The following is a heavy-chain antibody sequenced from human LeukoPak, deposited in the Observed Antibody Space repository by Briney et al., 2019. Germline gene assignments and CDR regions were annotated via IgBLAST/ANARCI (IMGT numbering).Heavy chain of an antibody. V-gene: IGHV3-74*01. J-gene: IGHJ4*02. D-gene: IGHD6-6*01. Sequence: GGSLRLSCAVSGFTFRSYWMHWVRQAPGKGLVWVSRISGDGSMTNYADSVKGRFTISRDNAKNTVYLQMYSLRAEDTAVYYCARYSSSSGGASHYLDYWGQGTLVTVSS. CDR2: ISGDGSMT. CDR3: ARYSSSSGGASHYLDY. CDR1: GFTFRSYW.